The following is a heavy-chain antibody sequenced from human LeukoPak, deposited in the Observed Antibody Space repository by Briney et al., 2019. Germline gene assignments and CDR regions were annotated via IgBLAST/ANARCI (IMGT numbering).Heavy chain of an antibody. CDR1: GYTFTSYG. CDR3: ARESSVSYTSAFDI. Sequence: GASVKVSCKASGYTFTSYGMNWVRQAPGQGLEWMGWINTNTGNPTYAQGFTGRFVFSLDTSVSTAYLQISSLKAEDTAVYYCARESSVSYTSAFDIWGQGTMVTVSS. CDR2: INTNTGNP. V-gene: IGHV7-4-1*02. J-gene: IGHJ3*02. D-gene: IGHD1-26*01.